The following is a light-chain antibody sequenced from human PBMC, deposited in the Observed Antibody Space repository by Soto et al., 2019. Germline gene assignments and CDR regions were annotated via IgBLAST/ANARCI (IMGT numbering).Light chain of an antibody. CDR3: QEYSRD. J-gene: IGKJ4*01. CDR1: RDISTW. CDR2: EAS. V-gene: IGKV1-5*01. Sequence: DIQMTQSPSTLSASVGDRVTITCRASRDISTWLAWYQQKPGKAPKVLIYEASNLESGVTSRFSGSGSGTEFTLTISSLKPDAFANYYCQEYSRDFGGGTRVEIK.